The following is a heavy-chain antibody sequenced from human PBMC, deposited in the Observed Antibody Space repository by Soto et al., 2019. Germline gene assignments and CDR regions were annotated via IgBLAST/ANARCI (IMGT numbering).Heavy chain of an antibody. V-gene: IGHV4-34*01. D-gene: IGHD5-18*01. Sequence: QVQLQQWGAGLLKPSETLSLTCAVYGGSFSGYYWSWIRQPPGKGLEWIGEINHSGSTNYNPSLKSGVTISVDTSKNQFSLKLSSVTAADTAVYYCARDRGYSYAPFDYWGQGTLVTVSS. CDR3: ARDRGYSYAPFDY. CDR1: GGSFSGYY. CDR2: INHSGST. J-gene: IGHJ4*02.